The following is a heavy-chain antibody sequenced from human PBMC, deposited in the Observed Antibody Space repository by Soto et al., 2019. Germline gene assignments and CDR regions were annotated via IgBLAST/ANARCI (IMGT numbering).Heavy chain of an antibody. D-gene: IGHD2-2*01. CDR3: ATAISSPFSNFDY. V-gene: IGHV3-7*01. CDR1: GFTFSTYW. J-gene: IGHJ4*02. Sequence: EVQLVQSGGDLVQPEGSLRLSCVASGFTFSTYWMTWVRQAPGMGLEWVAGIKEDGSEEVYVDSVKGRFSISRDNAKTSLYLQLNSLRAEDTAVYYCATAISSPFSNFDYWGQGSLVTVSS. CDR2: IKEDGSEE.